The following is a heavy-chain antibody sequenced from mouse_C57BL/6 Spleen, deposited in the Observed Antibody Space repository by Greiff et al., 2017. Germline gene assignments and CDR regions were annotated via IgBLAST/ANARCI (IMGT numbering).Heavy chain of an antibody. Sequence: EVKVVESGGGLVTPGGSLKLSCAASGFTFSDYGMHWVRQATEKGLEWVAYISSGSSNIYYADTVKGRFTISRDNATNTLVLQRTSLRSDDTSMYYCARKGNYLYYAMDVWGKGTSVTVSS. CDR3: ARKGNYLYYAMDV. CDR2: ISSGSSNI. V-gene: IGHV5-17*01. CDR1: GFTFSDYG. J-gene: IGHJ4*01. D-gene: IGHD2-1*01.